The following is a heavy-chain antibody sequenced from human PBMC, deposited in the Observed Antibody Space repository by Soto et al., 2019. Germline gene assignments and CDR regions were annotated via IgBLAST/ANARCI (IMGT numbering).Heavy chain of an antibody. V-gene: IGHV3-53*01. Sequence: PGGSLRLSCAASGFTVSSNYMSWVRQAPGKGLEWVSVIYSGGSTYYADSVKGRFTISRDNSKNTLYLQMNSLRAEDTAVYYCARDRSGSYTDYWGQGTLVTVSS. CDR2: IYSGGST. D-gene: IGHD1-26*01. J-gene: IGHJ4*02. CDR3: ARDRSGSYTDY. CDR1: GFTVSSNY.